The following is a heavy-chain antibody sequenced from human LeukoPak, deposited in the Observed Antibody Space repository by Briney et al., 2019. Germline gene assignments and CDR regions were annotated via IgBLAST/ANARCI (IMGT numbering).Heavy chain of an antibody. V-gene: IGHV3-66*01. J-gene: IGHJ1*01. CDR2: IYSGGST. CDR1: GFTVSSNY. CDR3: ARCGTTYSSGSPVLQH. Sequence: PGGSLRLSCAASGFTVSSNYMSWVRQAPGKGLEWVSVIYSGGSTYYADSVKGRFTISRDNSKNTLYLQMNSLRAEDTAVYYCARCGTTYSSGSPVLQHWGQGTLVTVSS. D-gene: IGHD6-19*01.